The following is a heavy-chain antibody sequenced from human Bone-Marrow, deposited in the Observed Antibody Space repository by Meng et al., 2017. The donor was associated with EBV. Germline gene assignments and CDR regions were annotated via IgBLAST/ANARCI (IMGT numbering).Heavy chain of an antibody. CDR1: GFTFSNAW. CDR3: TTEPFGYGFDY. J-gene: IGHJ4*02. Sequence: EVQLVVSGGGFVKPGGSLRLSCAVSGFTFSNAWMSWVRQAPGKGLEWVGRIKSKTDGGTIDYAAPVKGRFTISRDDSKNTVYLQMNSLKTEDTAVYYCTTEPFGYGFDYWGQGTLVTVSS. V-gene: IGHV3-15*01. D-gene: IGHD2-15*01. CDR2: IKSKTDGGTI.